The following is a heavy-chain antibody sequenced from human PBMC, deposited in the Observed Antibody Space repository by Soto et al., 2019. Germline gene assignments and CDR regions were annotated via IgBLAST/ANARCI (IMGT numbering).Heavy chain of an antibody. CDR2: IDPSDSYT. CDR1: GYSFTNYW. Sequence: GESLKISCKGSGYSFTNYWISWVRQMPGKGLEWMGRIDPSDSYTNYSPSFQGHVTISADKSISTAYLQWSSLKASDTAMYFCARRIRYPSGLSHGMDVWGQGTKVTVSS. J-gene: IGHJ6*02. CDR3: ARRIRYPSGLSHGMDV. V-gene: IGHV5-10-1*01. D-gene: IGHD4-17*01.